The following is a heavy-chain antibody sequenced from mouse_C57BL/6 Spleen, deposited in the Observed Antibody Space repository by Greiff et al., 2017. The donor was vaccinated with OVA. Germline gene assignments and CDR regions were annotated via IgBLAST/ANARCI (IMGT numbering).Heavy chain of an antibody. CDR1: GFTFSAYY. D-gene: IGHD1-1*01. Sequence: DVHLVESGGGLVQPESSMKLSCTASGFTFSAYYMAWVRQVPEKGLEWVAHINYEGSSTYYLYSLKSRFIISRDNAKNILYLQMSSLKSEDTATYYCARGKVITTEGYFDYWGQGTTLTVSS. CDR3: ARGKVITTEGYFDY. J-gene: IGHJ2*01. V-gene: IGHV5-16*01. CDR2: INYEGSST.